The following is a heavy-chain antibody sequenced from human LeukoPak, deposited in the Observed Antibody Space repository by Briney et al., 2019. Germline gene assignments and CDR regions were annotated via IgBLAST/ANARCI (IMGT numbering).Heavy chain of an antibody. CDR2: VGDSGDNT. J-gene: IGHJ4*02. Sequence: GGSLRLSCAASGFAFSSYAMSWVRQAPGEGLEWVSSVGDSGDNTYYADSVKGRFTVSRDSSKNTLYLQMNSLRAEDTAVYYCARDYSFGELLGDYWGQGTLVTVSS. D-gene: IGHD1-26*01. CDR3: ARDYSFGELLGDY. V-gene: IGHV3-23*01. CDR1: GFAFSSYA.